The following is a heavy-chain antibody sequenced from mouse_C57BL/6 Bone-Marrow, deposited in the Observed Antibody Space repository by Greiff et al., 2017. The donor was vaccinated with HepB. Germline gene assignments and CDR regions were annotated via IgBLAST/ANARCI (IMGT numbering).Heavy chain of an antibody. CDR3: ARYGYGSMDY. D-gene: IGHD2-2*01. V-gene: IGHV1-82*01. J-gene: IGHJ4*01. CDR2: IYPGDGDT. CDR1: GYAFSSSW. Sequence: QVQLKESGPELVKPGASVKISCKASGYAFSSSWMNWVKQRPGKGLEWIGRIYPGDGDTNYNGKFKGKATLTADKSSSTAYKQLSSLTSEDSAVYFCARYGYGSMDYWGQGTSVTVSS.